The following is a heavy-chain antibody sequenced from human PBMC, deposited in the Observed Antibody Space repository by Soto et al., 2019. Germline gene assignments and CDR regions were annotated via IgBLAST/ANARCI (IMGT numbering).Heavy chain of an antibody. D-gene: IGHD6-25*01. CDR1: GFAFSSHP. CDR2: ISDSGGLT. Sequence: GGSLRLSCAASGFAFSSHPMSWVRQAPERGLEWVSGISDSGGLTYNADSVKGRFTISRDNSKNTLYLQMNSLRAEDTALYYCARRAFGSARSFDIWGQGTMVTVSS. J-gene: IGHJ3*02. CDR3: ARRAFGSARSFDI. V-gene: IGHV3-23*01.